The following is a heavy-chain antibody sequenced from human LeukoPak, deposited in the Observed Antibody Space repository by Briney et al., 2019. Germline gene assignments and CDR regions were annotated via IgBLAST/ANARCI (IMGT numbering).Heavy chain of an antibody. J-gene: IGHJ6*02. CDR1: GYTFTSYG. D-gene: IGHD6-19*01. CDR3: ARDHRVAVAGTYYSYYVMDV. Sequence: ASVKVSCKASGYTFTSYGISWVRQAPGQGLEWMGWISAYNGNTNYAQKLQGRVTMTTDTSTSTAYMELRSLRSDDTAVYYCARDHRVAVAGTYYSYYVMDVWGQGTTATVSS. V-gene: IGHV1-18*01. CDR2: ISAYNGNT.